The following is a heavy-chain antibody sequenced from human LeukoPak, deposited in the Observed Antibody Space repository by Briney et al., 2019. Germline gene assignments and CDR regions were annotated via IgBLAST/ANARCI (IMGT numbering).Heavy chain of an antibody. CDR1: GYTFTSYA. Sequence: ASVKVSCKTSGYTFTSYAMNWVRQAPGQGLEWMGWINTNTGNPTYAQGFTGRFVFSLDTSVSTAYLQISSLKAEDTAVYYCARDMSYYGSGSYLGFDYWGQGTLVTVSS. V-gene: IGHV7-4-1*02. J-gene: IGHJ4*02. CDR3: ARDMSYYGSGSYLGFDY. CDR2: INTNTGNP. D-gene: IGHD3-10*01.